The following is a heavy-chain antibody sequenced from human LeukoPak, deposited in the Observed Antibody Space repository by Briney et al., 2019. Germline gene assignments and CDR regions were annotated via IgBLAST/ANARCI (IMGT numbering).Heavy chain of an antibody. CDR1: GYTFNRYP. D-gene: IGHD1-1*01. V-gene: IGHV7-4-1*02. Sequence: ASVKVSCKASGYTFNRYPMNWVRQAPGQGLEWMGWINTNTGNPTYAQGFTGRFVFSLDTSVGTAYLQISSLKAEDTAVYYCARQFWNGVYYFDYWGQGTLVTVSS. J-gene: IGHJ4*02. CDR3: ARQFWNGVYYFDY. CDR2: INTNTGNP.